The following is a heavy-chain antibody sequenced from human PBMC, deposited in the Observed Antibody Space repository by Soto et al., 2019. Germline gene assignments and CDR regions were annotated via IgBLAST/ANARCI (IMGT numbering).Heavy chain of an antibody. Sequence: QVQLVESGGGVVRPGTSLRLSCAATGFSFSAHGMHWVRQAPGKGLEWLAVINGGSEEGYADSVRGRFTISRDNARNILYLQVDNLRAEDSALYYCARDDLFVDDGLDHWGQGTLVTVSS. J-gene: IGHJ4*02. V-gene: IGHV3-33*01. CDR1: GFSFSAHG. CDR2: INGGSEE. D-gene: IGHD1-1*01. CDR3: ARDDLFVDDGLDH.